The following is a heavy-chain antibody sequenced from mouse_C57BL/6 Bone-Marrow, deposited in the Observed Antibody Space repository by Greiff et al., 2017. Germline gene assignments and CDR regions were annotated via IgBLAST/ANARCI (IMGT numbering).Heavy chain of an antibody. Sequence: QVQLKQPGAELVRPGTSVKLSCKASGYTFTSYWMHWVKQRPGQGLEWIGVIDPSDSYTNYNQKFKGKATLTVDTSSSTAYMQLSSLTSEDSAVYYCARGDYFDYWGQGTTLTVSS. V-gene: IGHV1-59*01. J-gene: IGHJ2*01. CDR3: ARGDYFDY. CDR1: GYTFTSYW. CDR2: IDPSDSYT.